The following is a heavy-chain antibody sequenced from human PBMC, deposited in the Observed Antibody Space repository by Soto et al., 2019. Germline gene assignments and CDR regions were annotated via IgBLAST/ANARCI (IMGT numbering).Heavy chain of an antibody. CDR3: AGTDSSSSRYYYYGMDV. V-gene: IGHV1-2*02. CDR2: INPNSGGP. Sequence: QVQLVQSGAEVKKPGASVKVSCKASGYTFTGYYMHWVRQAPGQGLEWMGWINPNSGGPNYAQKFQGRVTMTRDTSISTAYMELSRLRSDDTAVYYCAGTDSSSSRYYYYGMDVWGQVTTVTVAS. CDR1: GYTFTGYY. D-gene: IGHD6-6*01. J-gene: IGHJ6*02.